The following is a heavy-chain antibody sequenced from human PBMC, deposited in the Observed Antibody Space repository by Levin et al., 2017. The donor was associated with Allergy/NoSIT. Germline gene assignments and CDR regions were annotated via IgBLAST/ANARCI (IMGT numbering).Heavy chain of an antibody. D-gene: IGHD3-10*01. Sequence: PGGSLRLSCAASGFTVSSNYMSWVRQAPGKGLEWVSVIYSGGSTYYADSVKGRFTISRDNSKNTLYLQMNSLRAEDTAVYYCARDVLVRGVIAWFDPWGQGTLVTVSS. J-gene: IGHJ5*02. CDR1: GFTVSSNY. CDR3: ARDVLVRGVIAWFDP. V-gene: IGHV3-53*01. CDR2: IYSGGST.